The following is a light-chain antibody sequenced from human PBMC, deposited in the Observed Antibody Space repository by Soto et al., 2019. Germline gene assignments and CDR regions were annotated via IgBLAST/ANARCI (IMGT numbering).Light chain of an antibody. Sequence: EIVMTQSPATLSVSPGERATLSCRASETVNSNLAWYQQKPGQAPRLIIYTISTRATGIPARFSGSGSGTEFTLTISSMQAEDFGAYYCQQYNKGWTFGQGTKGEFK. CDR3: QQYNKGWT. J-gene: IGKJ1*01. V-gene: IGKV3-15*01. CDR1: ETVNSN. CDR2: TIS.